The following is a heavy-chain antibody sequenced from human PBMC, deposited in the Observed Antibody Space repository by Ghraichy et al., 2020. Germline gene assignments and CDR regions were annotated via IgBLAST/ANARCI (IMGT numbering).Heavy chain of an antibody. CDR1: GGSFSGYY. D-gene: IGHD4-17*01. J-gene: IGHJ4*02. CDR3: ARGWGARYGDYIDY. V-gene: IGHV4-34*01. Sequence: SETLSLTCAVYGGSFSGYYWSWIRQPPGKGLEWIGEINHSGSTNYNPSLKSRVTISVDTSKNQFSLKLSSVTAADTAVYYCARGWGARYGDYIDYWGQGTLVTVSS. CDR2: INHSGST.